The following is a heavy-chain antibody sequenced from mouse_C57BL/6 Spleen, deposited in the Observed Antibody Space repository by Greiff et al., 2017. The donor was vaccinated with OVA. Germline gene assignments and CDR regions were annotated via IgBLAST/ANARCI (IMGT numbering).Heavy chain of an antibody. V-gene: IGHV7-3*01. CDR3: ARYDYQVLYFDY. Sequence: EVMLVESGGGLVQPGGSLSLSCAASGFTFTDYYMSWVRQPPGKALEWLGFIRNKANGYTTEYSASVKGRFTISRDNSQSILYLQMNALRAEDSATDYCARYDYQVLYFDYWGQGTTLTVSS. CDR2: IRNKANGYTT. CDR1: GFTFTDYY. D-gene: IGHD5-5*01. J-gene: IGHJ2*01.